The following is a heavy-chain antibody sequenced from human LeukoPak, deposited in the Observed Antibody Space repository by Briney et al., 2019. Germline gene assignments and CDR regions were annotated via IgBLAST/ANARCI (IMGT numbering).Heavy chain of an antibody. CDR3: AKDRSSATSCSNY. CDR2: VTGSSSNT. J-gene: IGHJ4*02. V-gene: IGHV3-23*01. Sequence: GGSLRLSCAASGFNFTNYALTWVRQAPGKGLDWVSAVTGSSSNTYYADSVKGRFTISRDNSKNILYLEMNSLGVEDTAIYYCAKDRSSATSCSNYWGRGTLVTVSS. CDR1: GFNFTNYA. D-gene: IGHD2-2*01.